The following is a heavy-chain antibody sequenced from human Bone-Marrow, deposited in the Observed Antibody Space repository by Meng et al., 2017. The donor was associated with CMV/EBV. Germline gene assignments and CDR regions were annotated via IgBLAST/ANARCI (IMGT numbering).Heavy chain of an antibody. V-gene: IGHV4-59*08. CDR1: GGSISSYY. D-gene: IGHD3-10*01. CDR3: ARGDGGFTMVRGVISY. CDR2: IYYSGST. Sequence: SETLSLTCTVSGGSISSYYWSWIRQPPGKGLEWIGYIYYSGSTYYNPSLKSRVTISVDTSKNQFSLKLSSVTAADTAVYYCARGDGGFTMVRGVISYWGQGTLVTFSS. J-gene: IGHJ4*02.